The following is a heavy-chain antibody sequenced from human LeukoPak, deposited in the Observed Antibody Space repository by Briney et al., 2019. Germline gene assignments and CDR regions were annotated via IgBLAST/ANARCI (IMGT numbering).Heavy chain of an antibody. CDR3: AREGLRYFDWTTHYGMDV. CDR1: GYTFTSYG. CDR2: ISAYNGNT. D-gene: IGHD3-9*01. V-gene: IGHV1-18*01. J-gene: IGHJ6*02. Sequence: ASVKVSCKASGYTFTSYGISWVRQAPGQGLGWMGWISAYNGNTNYAQKLQGRVTMTTDTSTSAAYMELRSLRSDDTAVYYCAREGLRYFDWTTHYGMDVWGQGTTVTVSS.